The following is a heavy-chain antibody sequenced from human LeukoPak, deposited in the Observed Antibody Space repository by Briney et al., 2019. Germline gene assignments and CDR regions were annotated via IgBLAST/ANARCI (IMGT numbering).Heavy chain of an antibody. CDR1: GGSFSGYY. Sequence: SETLSLTCAVYGGSFSGYYWSWIRQPPGKGLEWIGYIYYSGSTNYNPSLKSRVTISVDTSKNQFSLKLSSVTAADTAVYYCASSLSRYYGMDVWGQGTTVTVSS. J-gene: IGHJ6*02. CDR2: IYYSGST. V-gene: IGHV4-59*08. CDR3: ASSLSRYYGMDV. D-gene: IGHD3-3*02.